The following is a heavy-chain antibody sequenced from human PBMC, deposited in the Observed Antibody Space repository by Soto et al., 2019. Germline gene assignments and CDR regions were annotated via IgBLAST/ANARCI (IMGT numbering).Heavy chain of an antibody. CDR1: GGSISSSSYY. V-gene: IGHV4-39*01. Sequence: QLQLQESGPGLVKPSETLSLTCTVSGGSISSSSYYWGWIRQPPGKGLEWIGSIYYSGSTYYNPSLKSRVTISVDTSKNQFSLKLSSVTAADTAVYYCARVIVVVVAATLYWFDPWGQGTLVIVSS. CDR2: IYYSGST. J-gene: IGHJ5*02. D-gene: IGHD2-15*01. CDR3: ARVIVVVVAATLYWFDP.